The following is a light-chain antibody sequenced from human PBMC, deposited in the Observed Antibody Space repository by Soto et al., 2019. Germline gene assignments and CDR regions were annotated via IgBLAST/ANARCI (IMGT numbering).Light chain of an antibody. Sequence: QSVLTQPPSVSAAPGQKVTISCSGSSYNIGNNYVSWYQQLPGTAPKLLIYDNNKRPSGIPDRFSGSKSGTSATLDITGLQTGDEADYYCGTWDSSLSAHWVFGGGTKLTVL. J-gene: IGLJ3*02. CDR2: DNN. CDR3: GTWDSSLSAHWV. CDR1: SYNIGNNY. V-gene: IGLV1-51*01.